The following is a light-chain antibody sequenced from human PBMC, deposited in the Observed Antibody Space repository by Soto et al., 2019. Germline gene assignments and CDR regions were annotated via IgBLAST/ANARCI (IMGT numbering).Light chain of an antibody. V-gene: IGKV1-9*01. CDR3: QYLNGAPTIT. CDR1: QDVSDY. CDR2: AAY. Sequence: DIQLTQSPSFLSASVGDRVTITCRASQDVSDYLAWYQHAPGKAPNLLIYAAYTLQSGVPSRFSGNGSGTEFSLTITSLQPEDFATYYCQYLNGAPTITFGQGTRREIK. J-gene: IGKJ5*01.